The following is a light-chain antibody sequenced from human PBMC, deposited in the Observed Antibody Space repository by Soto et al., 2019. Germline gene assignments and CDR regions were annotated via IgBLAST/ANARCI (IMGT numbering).Light chain of an antibody. Sequence: EIVLTQSPGTLSLSPGERATLSCRASQSVSNNYLAWYQQKPGQAPRLLIYGASNRATGIPDRFSGSGSGTDFTLTISRLEPEDFSLYYCQQYYDWPITFGQGTRLEIK. V-gene: IGKV3-20*01. CDR2: GAS. CDR3: QQYYDWPIT. CDR1: QSVSNNY. J-gene: IGKJ5*01.